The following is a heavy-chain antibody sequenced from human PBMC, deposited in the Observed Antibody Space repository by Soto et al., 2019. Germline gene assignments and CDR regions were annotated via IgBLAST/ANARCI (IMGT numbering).Heavy chain of an antibody. CDR3: VKNSGWFNT. CDR2: ILDTGTTV. D-gene: IGHD3-10*01. V-gene: IGHV3-23*01. J-gene: IGHJ5*02. CDR1: GFPLSSTD. Sequence: LRLSCAASGFPLSSTDMSWVRQAPGKGLEWVSTILDTGTTVFYADSVKGRFTVSRDNSNNTLYVQMNNLRADDTAVYYCVKNSGWFNTWGQGALVTVSS.